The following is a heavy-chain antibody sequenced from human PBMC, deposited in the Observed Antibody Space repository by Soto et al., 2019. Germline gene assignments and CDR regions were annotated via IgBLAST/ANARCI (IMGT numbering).Heavy chain of an antibody. CDR1: GFTFRSYA. CDR2: VSYDGGNE. CDR3: ARASGYDKWDTLNY. J-gene: IGHJ4*02. D-gene: IGHD5-12*01. V-gene: IGHV3-30-3*01. Sequence: QVQLVESGGCVVQPGRSLRLSRTASGFTFRSYAMHWVRQAPGKGLEWVASVSYDGGNEHYADSVKGRFTISRDNSKNTLSLQMTSLRVEDTAVFYCARASGYDKWDTLNYWGQGTQVTVSS.